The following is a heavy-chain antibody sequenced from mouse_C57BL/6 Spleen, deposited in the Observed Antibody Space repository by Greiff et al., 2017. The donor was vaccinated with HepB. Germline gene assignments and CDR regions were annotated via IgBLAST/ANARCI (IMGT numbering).Heavy chain of an antibody. D-gene: IGHD1-1*01. J-gene: IGHJ1*03. CDR2: IRSKSSNYAT. CDR3: VREADYYGSSYWYFDV. V-gene: IGHV10-3*01. CDR1: GFTFNTYA. Sequence: EVQLVESGGGLVQPKGSLKLSCAASGFTFNTYAMNWVRQAPGKGLEWVARIRSKSSNYATYYADSVKDRFTISRDDSQSMLYLQMNNLKTEDTAMYYCVREADYYGSSYWYFDVWGTGTTVTVSS.